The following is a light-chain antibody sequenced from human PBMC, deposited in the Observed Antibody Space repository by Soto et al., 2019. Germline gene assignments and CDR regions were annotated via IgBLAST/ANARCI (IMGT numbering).Light chain of an antibody. V-gene: IGKV1-17*02. Sequence: IQMTQSPSSLSASVGDRVTITCRASQGIRNDLGWYQQKPGKAPKLLIYAASSLQSGVPSRFSGSGSGTDFTLTISNLQPDDFATYYCQQYNSYSTFGQGTKVDIK. CDR2: AAS. CDR3: QQYNSYST. J-gene: IGKJ1*01. CDR1: QGIRND.